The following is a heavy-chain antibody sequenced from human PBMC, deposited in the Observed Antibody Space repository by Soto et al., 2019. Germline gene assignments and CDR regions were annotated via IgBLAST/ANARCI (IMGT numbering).Heavy chain of an antibody. CDR2: IYYSGST. CDR3: ARGYCISTTCYRWENNWFDP. V-gene: IGHV4-31*03. CDR1: GGSISSGGYY. Sequence: PSETLSLTCTVSGGSISSGGYYWSWIRQHPGKGLEWIGYIYYSGSTYYNPSLKSRVTISVDTSKNQFSLKLSSVTAADTAVYYCARGYCISTTCYRWENNWFDPWGQGTLVTVSS. J-gene: IGHJ5*02. D-gene: IGHD2-2*01.